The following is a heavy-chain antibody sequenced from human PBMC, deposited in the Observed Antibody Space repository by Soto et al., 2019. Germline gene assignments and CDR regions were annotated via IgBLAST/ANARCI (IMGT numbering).Heavy chain of an antibody. J-gene: IGHJ4*02. Sequence: QLQLQESGPGLVKPSETLSLTCTVSGGSISSSSYYWGWIRQPPGKGLEWIGSIYYSGSTYYNPSLKSRVTISADTSKNQFSLKLSSVTAADTALYYCARRTITMVRGVSVGFFDYWGQGTLVTVSS. CDR3: ARRTITMVRGVSVGFFDY. D-gene: IGHD3-10*01. CDR1: GGSISSSSYY. V-gene: IGHV4-39*01. CDR2: IYYSGST.